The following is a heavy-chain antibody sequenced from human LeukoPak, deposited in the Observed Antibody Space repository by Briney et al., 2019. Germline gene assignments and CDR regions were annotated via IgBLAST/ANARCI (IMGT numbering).Heavy chain of an antibody. J-gene: IGHJ4*02. CDR1: GYRFTSYW. Sequence: GESLKISCKGSGYRFTSYWIGRVRQMPGKGLEWMGIIYPSDSDVRYSPSLQGQFTISADKSISTAYLQWSSLAASDTAIYYCARGGVDHRCFDYWGQGSLVTVSS. CDR3: ARGGVDHRCFDY. D-gene: IGHD3-16*01. CDR2: IYPSDSDV. V-gene: IGHV5-51*01.